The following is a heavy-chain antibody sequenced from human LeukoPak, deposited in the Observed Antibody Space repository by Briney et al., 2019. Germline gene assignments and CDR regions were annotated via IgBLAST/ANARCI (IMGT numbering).Heavy chain of an antibody. CDR3: ARGPSGYEKFYFDY. D-gene: IGHD3-3*01. V-gene: IGHV4-34*01. Sequence: SETLSLTCTVSGGSISGYYWSWIRQPPGKGLEWIGEINHSGSTNYNPSLKSRVTISVDTSKNQFSLKLSSVTAADTAVYYCARGPSGYEKFYFDYWGQGTLVTVSS. CDR1: GGSISGYY. CDR2: INHSGST. J-gene: IGHJ4*02.